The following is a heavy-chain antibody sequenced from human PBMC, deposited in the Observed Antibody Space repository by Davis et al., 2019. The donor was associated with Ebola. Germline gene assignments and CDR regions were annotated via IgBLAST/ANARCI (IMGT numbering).Heavy chain of an antibody. Sequence: SETLSLTCTVSGGSISSSHYFWGWIRQPPGKGLEWIGSIYSNGNTYYTPSLKSRVTISVDTSKNQFSLKLSSVTAADTAVYYCARDWFGETDWGQGTLVTVSS. CDR3: ARDWFGETD. D-gene: IGHD3-10*01. CDR1: GGSISSSHYF. V-gene: IGHV4-39*02. CDR2: IYSNGNT. J-gene: IGHJ4*02.